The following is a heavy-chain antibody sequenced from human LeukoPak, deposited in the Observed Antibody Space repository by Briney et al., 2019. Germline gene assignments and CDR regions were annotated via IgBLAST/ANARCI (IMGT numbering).Heavy chain of an antibody. CDR2: INHSGST. D-gene: IGHD3-3*01. CDR3: ARSFYYFGY. V-gene: IGHV4-34*01. CDR1: GGSFSGYY. Sequence: PSETLSLTCAVYGGSFSGYYWSWIRQPPGKGLEWIGEINHSGSTNYNPSLKSRVTISVDTSKNQFSLKLRSVTAADTAVYYCARSFYYFGYWGQGTLVTVSS. J-gene: IGHJ4*02.